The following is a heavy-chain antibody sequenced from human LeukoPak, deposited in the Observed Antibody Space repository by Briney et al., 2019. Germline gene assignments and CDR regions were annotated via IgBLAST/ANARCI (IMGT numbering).Heavy chain of an antibody. V-gene: IGHV1-69*05. CDR1: GGTFSSYA. D-gene: IGHD3-22*01. J-gene: IGHJ4*02. CDR3: VRGYYDSSGYLPFDY. Sequence: ASVKVSCKASGGTFSSYAISWVRQAPGQGLEWMGGIIPIFGTANYAQKFQGRVTITTDESTSTAYMELSSLRSEDTAAYYCVRGYYDSSGYLPFDYWGQGTLVTVSS. CDR2: IIPIFGTA.